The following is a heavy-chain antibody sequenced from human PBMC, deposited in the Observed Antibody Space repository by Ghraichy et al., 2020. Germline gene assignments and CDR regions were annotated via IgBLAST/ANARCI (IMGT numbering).Heavy chain of an antibody. J-gene: IGHJ4*02. CDR1: GFTFTTYA. CDR3: AKGPDSAYYYEIGH. V-gene: IGHV3-23*01. Sequence: GGSLRLSCAASGFTFTTYAISWVRQAPGKGLEWVSTISGHGGGSTYYADSVKGRFIISRDNSQNTLYLQMNSLRAEDTAVYYCAKGPDSAYYYEIGHWGQGTLVTVSS. D-gene: IGHD3-22*01. CDR2: ISGHGGGST.